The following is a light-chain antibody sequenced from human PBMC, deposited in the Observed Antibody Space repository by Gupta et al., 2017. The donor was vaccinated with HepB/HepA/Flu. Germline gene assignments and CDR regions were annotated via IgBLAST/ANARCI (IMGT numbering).Light chain of an antibody. Sequence: DIQMTQSPSTLSASIGDRVTITCRTSQTITTYLAWYQQKPGKAPKLLIYKASSLESGVPSRFSGSGSGTEFTLTISSLQADDVATYYCQQYSNYITFGGGTKVEI. V-gene: IGKV1-5*03. J-gene: IGKJ4*01. CDR3: QQYSNYIT. CDR2: KAS. CDR1: QTITTY.